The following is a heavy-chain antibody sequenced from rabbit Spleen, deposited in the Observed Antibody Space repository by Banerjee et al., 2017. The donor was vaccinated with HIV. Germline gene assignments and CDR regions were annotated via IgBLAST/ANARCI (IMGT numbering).Heavy chain of an antibody. D-gene: IGHD1-1*01. J-gene: IGHJ3*01. CDR3: ARGASSSGYSR. CDR1: GFTISSSYW. CDR2: IHGGDSDRT. V-gene: IGHV1S45*01. Sequence: QEQLEESGGGLVQPEGSLTLTCTASGFTISSSYWICWVRQAPGKGLEWIACIHGGDSDRTYYASWAKGRFTISKTSSTTVTLQMTSLTAADTATYFCARGASSSGYSRWGQGTLVTVS.